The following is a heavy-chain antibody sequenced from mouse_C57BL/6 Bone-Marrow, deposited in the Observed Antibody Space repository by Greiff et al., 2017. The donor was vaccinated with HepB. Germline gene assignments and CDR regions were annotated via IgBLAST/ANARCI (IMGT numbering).Heavy chain of an antibody. J-gene: IGHJ3*01. CDR2: IDPSDSYT. D-gene: IGHD2-3*01. V-gene: IGHV1-59*01. Sequence: QVQLQQPGAELVRPGTSVKLSCKASGYTFTSYWMHWVKQRPGQGLEWIGVIDPSDSYTNYNQKFKGKATLTVDTSSSTAYMQLSSLTSEDSAVYYCARLDDGYYLAWFAYWGQGTLVTVSA. CDR3: ARLDDGYYLAWFAY. CDR1: GYTFTSYW.